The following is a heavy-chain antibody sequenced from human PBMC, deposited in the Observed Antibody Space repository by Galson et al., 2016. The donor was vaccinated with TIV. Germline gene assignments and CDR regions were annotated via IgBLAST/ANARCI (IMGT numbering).Heavy chain of an antibody. CDR3: AKDRGHYEALDS. CDR2: ISAGATNT. D-gene: IGHD4-17*01. Sequence: SLRLSCAAAGFRFFDFEMGWVRQAPGKGLEWVSGISAGATNTYYADSVGGRFTISRDNSNNILYLQTDRLRLEDTAVYFCAKDRGHYEALDSWGQGTLVTVSS. J-gene: IGHJ4*02. V-gene: IGHV3-23*01. CDR1: GFRFFDFE.